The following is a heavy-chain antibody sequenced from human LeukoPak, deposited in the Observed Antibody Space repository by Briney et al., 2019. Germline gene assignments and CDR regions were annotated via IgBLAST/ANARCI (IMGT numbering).Heavy chain of an antibody. Sequence: SETLSLTCAVYGGSFSGYYWSWIRQPPGKGLEWIGEINHSGSTNYNPSLKSRVTISLDTSKNQFSLMLSSVTSADTAVYYCARGKRNYYDSRGYYFDYWGQGTLVTVSS. CDR3: ARGKRNYYDSRGYYFDY. CDR1: GGSFSGYY. D-gene: IGHD3-22*01. CDR2: INHSGST. J-gene: IGHJ4*02. V-gene: IGHV4-34*01.